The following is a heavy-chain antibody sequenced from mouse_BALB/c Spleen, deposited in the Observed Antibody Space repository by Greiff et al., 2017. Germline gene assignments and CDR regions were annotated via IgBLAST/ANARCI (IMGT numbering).Heavy chain of an antibody. D-gene: IGHD1-1*01. CDR1: GFSLTSYG. CDR3: ARDDYGSSYWYFDV. J-gene: IGHJ1*01. V-gene: IGHV2-9*02. CDR2: IWAGGST. Sequence: QVQLQQSGPSLVQPSQSLSITCTVSGFSLTSYGVHWVRQPPGKGLEWLGVIWAGGSTNYNSALMSRLSISKDNSKSQVFLKMNSLQTDDTAMYYCARDDYGSSYWYFDVWGAGTTVTVSS.